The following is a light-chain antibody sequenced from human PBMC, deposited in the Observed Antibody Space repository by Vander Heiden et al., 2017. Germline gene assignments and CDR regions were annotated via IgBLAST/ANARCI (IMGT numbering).Light chain of an antibody. Sequence: QSVLTQPPSVSGAPGQRIIISCTGRSSNIGAGYGVHGDQQLPGTAPKLLIYGNTNRPSGVPDRFSGSKSGTSASLAITGLQAEDEADYYCQSYDSSLSVVFGGGTKLTVL. CDR1: SSNIGAGYG. J-gene: IGLJ2*01. CDR2: GNT. V-gene: IGLV1-40*01. CDR3: QSYDSSLSVV.